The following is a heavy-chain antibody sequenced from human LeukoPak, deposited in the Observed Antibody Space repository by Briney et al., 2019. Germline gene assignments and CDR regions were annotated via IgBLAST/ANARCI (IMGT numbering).Heavy chain of an antibody. V-gene: IGHV3-74*01. CDR1: GFTFSSYW. J-gene: IGHJ5*02. CDR2: INSDGSST. D-gene: IGHD3-10*01. Sequence: GGSLRLSCPASGFTFSSYWMHWVRQAPGKGLVWVSRINSDGSSTSYADSVKGRFTISRDNAKNTLYLQMNSLRAEDTAVYYCARDRDYYGSGSSFDPWGQGTLVTVSS. CDR3: ARDRDYYGSGSSFDP.